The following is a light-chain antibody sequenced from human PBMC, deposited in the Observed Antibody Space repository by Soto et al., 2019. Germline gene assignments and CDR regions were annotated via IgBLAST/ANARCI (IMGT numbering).Light chain of an antibody. Sequence: EIVLTQSPGTLSLSPGERATRSCRASQSVSSSYLAWYQHKPGQAPRLLIYGASSRATGIPDRFSGSGSGTDFTLTISRLEPEDFAVYYCQQYGSSAWTFGQGTKVEIK. J-gene: IGKJ1*01. CDR2: GAS. CDR3: QQYGSSAWT. V-gene: IGKV3-20*01. CDR1: QSVSSSY.